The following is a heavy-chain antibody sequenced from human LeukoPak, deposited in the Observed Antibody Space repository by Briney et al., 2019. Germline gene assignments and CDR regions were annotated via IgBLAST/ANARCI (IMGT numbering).Heavy chain of an antibody. Sequence: SETLSLTCTVSGGSISSYYWSWIRQPPGKGLEWIGYIYYSGSTNYNPSLKSRVTISVDTSKNQFSLKLSSVTAADTAVYYCARAVGVYSSSWYVDCWGQGTLVTVSS. V-gene: IGHV4-59*01. CDR3: ARAVGVYSSSWYVDC. D-gene: IGHD6-13*01. J-gene: IGHJ4*02. CDR1: GGSISSYY. CDR2: IYYSGST.